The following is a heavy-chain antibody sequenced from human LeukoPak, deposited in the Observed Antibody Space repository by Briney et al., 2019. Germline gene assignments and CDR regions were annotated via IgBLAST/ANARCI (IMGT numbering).Heavy chain of an antibody. J-gene: IGHJ4*02. CDR1: GFTWSSYA. V-gene: IGHV3-23*01. CDR3: AKSHTYYYDSSGYYHDY. CDR2: ISGSGGTT. Sequence: PGGSLRRSCAASGFTWSSYAMSWVRQAPGKGLEWVSAISGSGGTTYYADSVKGRFTISRDNSKNTLYLQMNSLRADDTAIYYCAKSHTYYYDSSGYYHDYWGQGTLVTVSS. D-gene: IGHD3-22*01.